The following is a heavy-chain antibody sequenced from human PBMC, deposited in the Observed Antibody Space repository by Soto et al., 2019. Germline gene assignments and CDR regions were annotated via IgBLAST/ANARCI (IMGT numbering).Heavy chain of an antibody. CDR1: DYIFINYY. J-gene: IGHJ4*02. CDR3: ARDLAAADY. Sequence: QVHLVQSGAEVEKPGASVKVSCKASDYIFINYYIHWVRQAPGQGLEWIGIINPNGGSTNYAQKSRGRVNMARDTSTSTVYMDLSSLRSDDTAVYDCARDLAAADYWGQGTLVTVSS. D-gene: IGHD6-13*01. CDR2: INPNGGST. V-gene: IGHV1-46*01.